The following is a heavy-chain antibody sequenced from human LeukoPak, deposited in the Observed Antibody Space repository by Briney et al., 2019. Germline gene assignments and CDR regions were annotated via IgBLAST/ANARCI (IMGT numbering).Heavy chain of an antibody. V-gene: IGHV1-69*05. CDR1: GGTFSSYA. CDR2: IIPIFGTA. Sequence: ASVKVSCKASGGTFSSYAISWVRQAPGQGLEWMGGIIPIFGTANYAQKFQGRVTITTDESTSTAYMELSSLRSEDTAVYYCASPYPAYYYDGSGYFGAFDIWGQGTMVTVSS. D-gene: IGHD3-22*01. J-gene: IGHJ3*02. CDR3: ASPYPAYYYDGSGYFGAFDI.